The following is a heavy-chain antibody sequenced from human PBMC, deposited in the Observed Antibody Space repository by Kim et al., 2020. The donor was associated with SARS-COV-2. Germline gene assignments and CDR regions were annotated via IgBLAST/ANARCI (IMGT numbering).Heavy chain of an antibody. Sequence: GGSLRLSCAASGFTFSSYAMSWVRQAPGKGLEWVSAISGSGGSTYYADSVKGRFTISRDNSKNTLYLQMNSLRAEDTAVYYCAKALYGSGSYYRGGGFDYWGQGTLVTVSS. CDR3: AKALYGSGSYYRGGGFDY. V-gene: IGHV3-23*01. CDR2: ISGSGGST. J-gene: IGHJ4*02. D-gene: IGHD3-10*01. CDR1: GFTFSSYA.